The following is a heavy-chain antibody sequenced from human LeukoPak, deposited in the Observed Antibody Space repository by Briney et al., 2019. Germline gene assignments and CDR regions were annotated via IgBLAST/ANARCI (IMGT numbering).Heavy chain of an antibody. CDR1: GFTFSSYD. D-gene: IGHD1-1*01. CDR3: ARVKVPSASFNSYMDV. Sequence: GGSLRLSCAASGFTFSSYDMHWVRQATGKGLEWVSAIGTAGDTYYPGSVKGRFTISRENAKNSLYLQMNSLRAGDTAVYYCARVKVPSASFNSYMDVWGKGTTVIVSS. V-gene: IGHV3-13*01. J-gene: IGHJ6*03. CDR2: IGTAGDT.